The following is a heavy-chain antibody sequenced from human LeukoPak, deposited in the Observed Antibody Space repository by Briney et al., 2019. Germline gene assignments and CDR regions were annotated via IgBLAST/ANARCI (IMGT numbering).Heavy chain of an antibody. D-gene: IGHD4-17*01. Sequence: PGGSLRLSCAASGFTFSSYAMSWVRQAPGKGLEWVSAISGSGGSTYYADSVKGRFTISRDDSKNTLYLQMNSLRAEDTAVYYCAKDTKQTTVTYFDYWGQGTLVTVSS. CDR1: GFTFSSYA. V-gene: IGHV3-23*01. J-gene: IGHJ4*02. CDR2: ISGSGGST. CDR3: AKDTKQTTVTYFDY.